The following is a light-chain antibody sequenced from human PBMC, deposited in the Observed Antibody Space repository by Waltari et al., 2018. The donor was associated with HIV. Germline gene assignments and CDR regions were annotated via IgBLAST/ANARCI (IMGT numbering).Light chain of an antibody. J-gene: IGLJ3*02. Sequence: QSVLTQPPSVSGTPGQTVTISCSGSTSNIETDALYWYQQLPRTAPKLLIYSNYKRPSGVSDRFSCSNSGSSASLVISGLRSEDEAHYYCVSYDSMLDERLFGGGTKLTVL. CDR2: SNY. CDR1: TSNIETDA. V-gene: IGLV1-47*02. CDR3: VSYDSMLDERL.